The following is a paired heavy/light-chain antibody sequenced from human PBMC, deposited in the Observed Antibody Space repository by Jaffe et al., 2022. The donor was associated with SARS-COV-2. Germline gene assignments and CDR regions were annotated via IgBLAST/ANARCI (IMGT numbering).Heavy chain of an antibody. Sequence: EVQLVESGGGLVQPGGSLRLSCAAAGFTFSASPMNWVRQAPGKGLEWVSTINNNGASISYADSVRGRFTISRDNANNTVNLQMHSLRVEDTAIYFCAKDGWRGFFHFWGQGILVSVS. CDR2: INNNGASI. CDR1: GFTFSASP. CDR3: AKDGWRGFFHF. D-gene: IGHD6-19*01. V-gene: IGHV3-23*04. J-gene: IGHJ4*02.
Light chain of an antibody. CDR3: QQYGTSPRT. V-gene: IGKV3-20*01. CDR2: GAI. CDR1: QSVPSLY. Sequence: EIVLTQSPGTLSLSPGERATLSCRASQSVPSLYIAWYQQRLGQSPRLLIYGAISRVTGTPDRFSGSGSGTDFTLTISRLEPEDFAVYYCQQYGTSPRTFGQGTKVEI. J-gene: IGKJ1*01.